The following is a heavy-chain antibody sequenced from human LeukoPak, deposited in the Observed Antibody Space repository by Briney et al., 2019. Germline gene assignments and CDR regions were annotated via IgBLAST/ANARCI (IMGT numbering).Heavy chain of an antibody. CDR2: ISSSGSTI. CDR3: ARDRTNEGFDY. V-gene: IGHV3-48*03. Sequence: GGSLRLSCAASGFTFSSYEMNWVRQAPGKGLEWVSYISSSGSTIYYADSVKGRFTISRDNAKNSLYLQMNNLRAEDTAVYYCARDRTNEGFDYWGQGTLVTVSS. D-gene: IGHD2-8*01. CDR1: GFTFSSYE. J-gene: IGHJ4*02.